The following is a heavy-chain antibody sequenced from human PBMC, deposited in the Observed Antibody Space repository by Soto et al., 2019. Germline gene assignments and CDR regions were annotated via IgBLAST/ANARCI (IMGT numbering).Heavy chain of an antibody. CDR3: ARMGRGDCSGGSCYSDYYYYMDV. D-gene: IGHD2-15*01. CDR1: GYTFTGYY. CDR2: INPNSGGT. J-gene: IGHJ6*03. V-gene: IGHV1-2*04. Sequence: QVQLVQSGAEVKKPGASVKVSCKASGYTFTGYYMHWVRQAPGQGLEWMGWINPNSGGTNYAQKFQGWVTMTRDTYISTAYMELRRLRSDDTAVYYCARMGRGDCSGGSCYSDYYYYMDVWGKGTTVTVSS.